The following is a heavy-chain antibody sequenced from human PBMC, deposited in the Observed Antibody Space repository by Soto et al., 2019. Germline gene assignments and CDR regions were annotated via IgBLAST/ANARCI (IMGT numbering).Heavy chain of an antibody. CDR1: GYSFTTYW. V-gene: IGHV5-51*01. D-gene: IGHD3-10*02. CDR2: INPADSDT. CDR3: WRHEQCSDYSYGMEI. Sequence: GESLKISCKGSGYSFTTYWIGWVRQKPGKGLEWMGIINPADSDTRYSPSFQGHVTISADRSISTAYLPLSSLKASDTALYYCWRHEQCSDYSYGMEIVGQGTPVTASS. J-gene: IGHJ6*02.